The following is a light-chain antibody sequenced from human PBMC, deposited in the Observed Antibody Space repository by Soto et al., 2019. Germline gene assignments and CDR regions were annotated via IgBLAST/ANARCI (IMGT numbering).Light chain of an antibody. J-gene: IGKJ1*01. V-gene: IGKV3-11*01. Sequence: EIVLTQSPATLSLSPGERATLSCRASQSISSYLAWYQQKPGQAPRLLIYDASTRATGIPARFSGSGSGTDFTLTISSLEPEAFVVYYCHQRSSWPQTFGQGTQVEMK. CDR2: DAS. CDR1: QSISSY. CDR3: HQRSSWPQT.